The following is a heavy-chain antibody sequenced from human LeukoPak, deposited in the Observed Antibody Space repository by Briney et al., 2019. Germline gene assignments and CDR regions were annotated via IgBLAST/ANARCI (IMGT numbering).Heavy chain of an antibody. V-gene: IGHV1-8*01. D-gene: IGHD6-19*01. Sequence: GASVKVSCKASGYTFTSYDINWVRQATGQGLEGMGWMNPNSGNTGYAQKFQGRVTMTRNTSISTAYMELSSLRSEDTAVYYCARGQSSSGWYRWFDPWGQGTLVTVSS. CDR2: MNPNSGNT. CDR3: ARGQSSSGWYRWFDP. J-gene: IGHJ5*02. CDR1: GYTFTSYD.